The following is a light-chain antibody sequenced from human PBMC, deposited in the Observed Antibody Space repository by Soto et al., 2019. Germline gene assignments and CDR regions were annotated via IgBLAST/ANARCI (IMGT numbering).Light chain of an antibody. CDR1: SSDVGSYNL. Sequence: QSALTQPASVSGSPGQSITIACTGTSSDVGSYNLVSWYQHHQGKAPKLMIYEGSKRPSGVSNRFSGSKSGNTSSLTISGLQAEDEADYYCCSYAGPYVVFGGGTKLTVL. V-gene: IGLV2-23*01. CDR3: CSYAGPYVV. J-gene: IGLJ2*01. CDR2: EGS.